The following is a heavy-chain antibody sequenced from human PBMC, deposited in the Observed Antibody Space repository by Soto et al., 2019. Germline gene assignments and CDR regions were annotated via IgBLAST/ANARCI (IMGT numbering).Heavy chain of an antibody. CDR3: ARDGIAVAGTPIFDY. J-gene: IGHJ4*02. D-gene: IGHD6-19*01. CDR2: IWYDGSNK. V-gene: IGHV3-33*01. CDR1: GFTFSSYG. Sequence: QVQLVESGGGVVQPGRSLRLSCAASGFTFSSYGMHWVRQAPGKGLEWVAVIWYDGSNKYYADSVKGRFTISRDNSKNTLYLQMNSLRAEDTAVYYCARDGIAVAGTPIFDYWGQGTLVTVSS.